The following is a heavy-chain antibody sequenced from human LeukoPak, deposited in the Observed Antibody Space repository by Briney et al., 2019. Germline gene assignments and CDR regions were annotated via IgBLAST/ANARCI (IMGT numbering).Heavy chain of an antibody. CDR2: ISSSGSHI. CDR3: ARGAGNFPFDC. CDR1: GFTFSSYS. J-gene: IGHJ4*02. Sequence: GGSLRLSCAASGFTFSSYSMNWVRQAPGKGLEWVPSISSSGSHIYYADSVKGRITISRDNAKKSLYLQMTSLRVEDTAFYYCARGAGNFPFDCWGQGTLVTVSS. D-gene: IGHD1-1*01. V-gene: IGHV3-21*04.